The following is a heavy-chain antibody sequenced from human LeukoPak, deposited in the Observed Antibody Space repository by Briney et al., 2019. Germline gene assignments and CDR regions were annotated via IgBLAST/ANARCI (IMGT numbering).Heavy chain of an antibody. D-gene: IGHD3-16*02. V-gene: IGHV3-23*01. J-gene: IGHJ4*02. CDR2: VNGNGGST. CDR3: AKSLYGGCDY. Sequence: HPGGSLRLSCAASGFSFSTYAMSWVRQAPGKGLEWVSGVNGNGGSTSYADSVKGRFTIFRDNSKNTVYLQMNRLRVEDTAVYYCAKSLYGGCDYWGQGTVVTVSS. CDR1: GFSFSTYA.